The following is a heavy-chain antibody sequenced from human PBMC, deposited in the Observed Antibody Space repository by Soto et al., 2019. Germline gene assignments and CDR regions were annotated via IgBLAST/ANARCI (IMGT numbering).Heavy chain of an antibody. Sequence: PGGSLRLSCAASGFTFSSYGMHWVRQAPGKGLEWVAVIWYDGSNKYYADSVKGRFTISRDNSKNTLYLQMNSLRAEDTAVYYCARDGHSARFLEWLPIYYYYGMDVWGQGTTVTVSS. D-gene: IGHD3-3*01. CDR2: IWYDGSNK. CDR3: ARDGHSARFLEWLPIYYYYGMDV. CDR1: GFTFSSYG. J-gene: IGHJ6*02. V-gene: IGHV3-33*01.